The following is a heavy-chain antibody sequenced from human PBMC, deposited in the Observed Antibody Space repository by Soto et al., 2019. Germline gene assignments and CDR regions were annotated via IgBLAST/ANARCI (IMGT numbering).Heavy chain of an antibody. CDR1: VFTFSRNG. J-gene: IGHJ4*02. D-gene: IGHD4-17*01. Sequence: GGSLRLSCAASVFTFSRNGMHWVRQAPGKGLEWVAFISYDGSNKYYPDSVKGRFTISRDNSKNTLYLQMNSLRAEDTAIYYCAKEGSADYESFFDCWGEGTLVTVSS. CDR2: ISYDGSNK. V-gene: IGHV3-30*18. CDR3: AKEGSADYESFFDC.